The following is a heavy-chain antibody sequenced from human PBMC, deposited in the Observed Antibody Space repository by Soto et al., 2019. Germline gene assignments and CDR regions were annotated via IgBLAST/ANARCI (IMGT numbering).Heavy chain of an antibody. CDR1: GYTFTSYY. CDR3: ARALLNIAVADYYYYGMDV. Sequence: ASVKVSCKASGYTFTSYYMHWVRQAPGQGLEWMGIINPSGGSTSYAQKFQGRVTMTRDTSTSTVYMELSSLRSEDTAVYYCARALLNIAVADYYYYGMDVWGQGTTVTVSS. CDR2: INPSGGST. V-gene: IGHV1-46*01. J-gene: IGHJ6*02. D-gene: IGHD6-19*01.